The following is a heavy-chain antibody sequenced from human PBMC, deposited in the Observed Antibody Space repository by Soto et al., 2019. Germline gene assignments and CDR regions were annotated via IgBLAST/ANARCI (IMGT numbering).Heavy chain of an antibody. CDR2: MNPNSGNT. CDR3: ASFSGGTYSKGYYYGMDV. J-gene: IGHJ6*02. CDR1: GYTFTTYD. D-gene: IGHD1-26*01. Sequence: QVQRVQSGAEVKKPGASVKVSCKASGYTFTTYDINWVRQATGQGLEWMGWMNPNSGNTGYAQKFQGRVTMTRDTSISTAYMAVSSLRSEDTAVYYCASFSGGTYSKGYYYGMDVWGQGTTVTVSS. V-gene: IGHV1-8*01.